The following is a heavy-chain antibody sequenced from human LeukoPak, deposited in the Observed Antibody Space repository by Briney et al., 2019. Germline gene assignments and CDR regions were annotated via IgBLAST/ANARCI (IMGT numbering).Heavy chain of an antibody. CDR3: ATLTGTTYPYYFDF. V-gene: IGHV4-59*01. CDR1: GASIRHYY. Sequence: PSETLFLTYTVSGASIRHYYWSWIRQPPGKGLEWIGNLYHSGSPNYNPSLKSRVTISIDTAKNQFSLRLRSVTAADTAVYYCATLTGTTYPYYFDFWGQATLVTVSS. J-gene: IGHJ4*02. D-gene: IGHD1-20*01. CDR2: LYHSGSP.